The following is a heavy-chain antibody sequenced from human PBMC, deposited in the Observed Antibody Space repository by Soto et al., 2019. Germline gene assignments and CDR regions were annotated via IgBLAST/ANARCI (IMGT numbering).Heavy chain of an antibody. J-gene: IGHJ6*03. V-gene: IGHV3-15*01. CDR1: GFTFSNAW. CDR3: TTEGPVDYGDYYMDV. Sequence: GGSLRLSCAASGFTFSNAWMSWVRQAPGKGLEWVGRIKSKTDGGTTDYAAPVKGRFTISRDDSKNTLYLQMNSLKTEDTAVYYCTTEGPVDYGDYYMDVWGKGTTVTVSS. D-gene: IGHD4-17*01. CDR2: IKSKTDGGTT.